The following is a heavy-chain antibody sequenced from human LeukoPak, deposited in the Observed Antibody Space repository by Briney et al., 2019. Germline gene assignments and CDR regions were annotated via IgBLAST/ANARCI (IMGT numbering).Heavy chain of an antibody. V-gene: IGHV1-69*06. CDR2: IIPIFGTA. D-gene: IGHD3-10*01. CDR1: GGTFSSYA. CDR3: ARRHKVITMVRGVLTYYYYGMDV. Sequence: ASVKVSCKVSGGTFSSYAISWVRQAPGQGLEWMGGIIPIFGTANYAQKFQGRVTITADKSTSTAYMELSSLRSEDTAVYYCARRHKVITMVRGVLTYYYYGMDVWGKGTTVTVSS. J-gene: IGHJ6*04.